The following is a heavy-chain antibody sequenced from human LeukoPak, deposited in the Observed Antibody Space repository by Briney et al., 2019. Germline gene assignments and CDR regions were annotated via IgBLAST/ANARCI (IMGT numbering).Heavy chain of an antibody. CDR1: GYTFTNYG. V-gene: IGHV1-18*04. CDR3: ARDGYYGSGSYYLIDY. D-gene: IGHD3-10*01. J-gene: IGHJ4*02. CDR2: ISPFNGNT. Sequence: ASVKVSCKASGYTFTNYGITWVRQAPGRGLKWMGWISPFNGNTNSAQKLQDRVTMTADPSTSTAYMELRSLRSDDTAIYYCARDGYYGSGSYYLIDYWGQGSLVTVSS.